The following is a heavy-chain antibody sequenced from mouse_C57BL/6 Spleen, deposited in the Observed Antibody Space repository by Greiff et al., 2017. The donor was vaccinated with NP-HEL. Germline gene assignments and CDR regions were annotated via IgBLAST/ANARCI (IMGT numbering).Heavy chain of an antibody. CDR3: ARSLYGSSGRYFDY. J-gene: IGHJ2*01. CDR2: IYPGGGYT. CDR1: GYTFTNYW. V-gene: IGHV1-63*01. D-gene: IGHD1-1*01. Sequence: QVQLKQSGAELVRPGTSVKMSCKASGYTFTNYWIGWAKQRPGHGLEWIGDIYPGGGYTNYNEKFKGKATLTADKSSSTAYMQFSSLTSEDSAIYYCARSLYGSSGRYFDYWGQGTTLTVSS.